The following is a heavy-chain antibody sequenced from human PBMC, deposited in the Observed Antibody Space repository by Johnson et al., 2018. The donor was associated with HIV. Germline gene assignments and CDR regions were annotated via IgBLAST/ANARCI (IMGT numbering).Heavy chain of an antibody. V-gene: IGHV3-20*04. Sequence: VQLVESGGGLVQPGGSLRLSCAASGFTFDDHAMHWVRQAPGKGLAWVSGINWNGGSTGYPDSVKGRFTISRDNSKNTLYLQLGSLRAEDTALYCWARSQGSGEGACDICGQGTMVTVSS. D-gene: IGHD2-21*01. CDR1: GFTFDDHA. CDR2: INWNGGST. CDR3: ARSQGSGEGACDI. J-gene: IGHJ3*02.